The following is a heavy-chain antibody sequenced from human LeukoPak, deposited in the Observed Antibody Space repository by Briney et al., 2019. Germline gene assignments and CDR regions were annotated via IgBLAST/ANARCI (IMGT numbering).Heavy chain of an antibody. CDR2: IYHSGST. CDR1: GYSISSGYY. CDR3: ARHEPGGSSTSRYYYYYMDV. V-gene: IGHV4-38-2*01. J-gene: IGHJ6*03. D-gene: IGHD2-2*01. Sequence: KPSETLSLTCAVSGYSISSGYYWGWIRQPPGKGLEWIGSIYHSGSTYYNPSLKSRVTISVDTSKNQFSLKLRSVTAADTAVYYCARHEPGGSSTSRYYYYYMDVWGKGTTVTVSS.